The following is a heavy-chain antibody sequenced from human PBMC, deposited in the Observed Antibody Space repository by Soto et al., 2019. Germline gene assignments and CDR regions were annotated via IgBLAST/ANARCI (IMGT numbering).Heavy chain of an antibody. Sequence: EVQLLESGGGLVQPGGSLRLSCAASGITFTAYAMSWVRQAPGKGLEWVSSISGSGGSTYYADSVKGRLTISRDNSKNTLYLQMNSLRAEDTAVYYCATIIIPAATNFYWGHGILVTVSS. V-gene: IGHV3-23*01. CDR3: ATIIIPAATNFY. CDR1: GITFTAYA. J-gene: IGHJ4*01. CDR2: ISGSGGST. D-gene: IGHD2-2*01.